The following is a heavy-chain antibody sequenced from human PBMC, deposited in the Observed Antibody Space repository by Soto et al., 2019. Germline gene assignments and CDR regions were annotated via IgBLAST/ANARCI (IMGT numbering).Heavy chain of an antibody. J-gene: IGHJ5*02. Sequence: TLSLTCTVSGASMSRGGYYWTWIRQSPGKGLEWIGYIYYSGSTYYNPSLESRVAISLDTSRSQFSLTLHSVTAADTAISYHARDRHNNFFDPWSHGTLDIVSS. V-gene: IGHV4-31*03. CDR1: GASMSRGGYY. CDR2: IYYSGST. CDR3: ARDRHNNFFDP. D-gene: IGHD6-6*01.